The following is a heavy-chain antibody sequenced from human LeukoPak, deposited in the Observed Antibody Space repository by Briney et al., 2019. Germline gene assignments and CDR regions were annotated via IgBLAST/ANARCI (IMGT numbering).Heavy chain of an antibody. D-gene: IGHD1-26*01. CDR2: ISNSDNSI. Sequence: GGSLRLSCAASGFIFSDYYMSWIRQAPGKGLEWVSYISNSDNSIYYADSVKGRFTISRDNAKNSLYLQMNTLRAEDTAVYYCARDRTVGATPIFDYWGQGTLVTVSS. J-gene: IGHJ4*02. CDR3: ARDRTVGATPIFDY. CDR1: GFIFSDYY. V-gene: IGHV3-11*01.